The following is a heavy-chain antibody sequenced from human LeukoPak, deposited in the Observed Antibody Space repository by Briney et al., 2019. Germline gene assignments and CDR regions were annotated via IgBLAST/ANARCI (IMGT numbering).Heavy chain of an antibody. Sequence: GASVKVSCKVSGYTLTELSMHWVRQAPGKGLEWMGGFDPEDGETIYAQKFQGRVTMTEDTSTDTAYMELSSLRSEDTAVYYCAAGPLGYCSGGSCSIDYWGQGTLVTVSS. CDR1: GYTLTELS. J-gene: IGHJ4*02. V-gene: IGHV1-24*01. CDR3: AAGPLGYCSGGSCSIDY. D-gene: IGHD2-15*01. CDR2: FDPEDGET.